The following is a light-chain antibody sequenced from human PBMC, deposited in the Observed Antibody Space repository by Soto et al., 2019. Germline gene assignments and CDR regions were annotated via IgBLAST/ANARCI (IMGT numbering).Light chain of an antibody. CDR1: QTLTNTY. Sequence: EIVLTQSPGTLSLSPGERATLSCRASQTLTNTYLAWYQQKPGQAPRLLIFDASTRATGIPGRFSGSGSGTDFTLTISRLEPEDFAVYCCQLYGVSPKTFGQGTNVDVK. J-gene: IGKJ1*01. CDR2: DAS. CDR3: QLYGVSPKT. V-gene: IGKV3-20*01.